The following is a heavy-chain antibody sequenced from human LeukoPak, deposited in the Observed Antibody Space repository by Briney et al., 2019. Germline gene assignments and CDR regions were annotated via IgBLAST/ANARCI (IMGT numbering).Heavy chain of an antibody. CDR3: ARPSYNSGSFFDY. J-gene: IGHJ4*02. V-gene: IGHV3-7*01. Sequence: PGGSLRLSCTASGFTFSTYWMGWVRQAPGKGPEWVANIKHDGNEMYYVDSVKGRFSISRDNAKNSLYLQMNSLRVEDTAVYYCARPSYNSGSFFDYWSQGSLVTVS. CDR2: IKHDGNEM. D-gene: IGHD3-10*01. CDR1: GFTFSTYW.